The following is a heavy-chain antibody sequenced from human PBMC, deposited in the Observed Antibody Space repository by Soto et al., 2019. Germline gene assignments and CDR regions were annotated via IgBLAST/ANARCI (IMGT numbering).Heavy chain of an antibody. CDR1: GFTFSSTA. CDR2: ISGSGGST. Sequence: GGSLRLSCAASGFTFSSTALSWVRQDPGKGLEWVSAISGSGGSTYYADSVKGRFTISRDNSKNTLYLQMNSLRAEDTAVYYCAKEGDDCSSTSCPFDYWGQGTLVTVSS. J-gene: IGHJ4*02. D-gene: IGHD2-2*01. V-gene: IGHV3-23*01. CDR3: AKEGDDCSSTSCPFDY.